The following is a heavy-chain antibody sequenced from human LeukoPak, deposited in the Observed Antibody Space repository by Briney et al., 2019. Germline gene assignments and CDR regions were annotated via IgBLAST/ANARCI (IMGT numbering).Heavy chain of an antibody. CDR3: ARLKLDCTSAACHTGYFDY. V-gene: IGHV4-30-4*08. Sequence: SETLSLTCTVSGGSISNNFFWSWIRQTPGKGLDWIGYIHHSGKTYFHPSHKSRVTISVDMSNNQFSLKLSPVTAADTAVYYCARLKLDCTSAACHTGYFDYWGQGTLVTVSS. CDR2: IHHSGKT. D-gene: IGHD2-2*02. J-gene: IGHJ4*02. CDR1: GGSISNNFF.